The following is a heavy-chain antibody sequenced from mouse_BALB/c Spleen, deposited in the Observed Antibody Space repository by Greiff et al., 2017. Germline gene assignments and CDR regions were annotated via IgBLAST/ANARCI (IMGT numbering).Heavy chain of an antibody. V-gene: IGHV5-6*01. CDR1: GFTFSSYG. J-gene: IGHJ3*01. CDR3: ARQDTTGAWFAY. D-gene: IGHD1-1*01. Sequence: EVHLVESGGDLVKPGGSLKLSCAASGFTFSSYGMSWVRQTPDKRLEWVATISSGGSYTYYPDSVKGRFTISRDNAKNTLYLQMSSLKSEDTAMYYCARQDTTGAWFAYWGQGTLVTVSA. CDR2: ISSGGSYT.